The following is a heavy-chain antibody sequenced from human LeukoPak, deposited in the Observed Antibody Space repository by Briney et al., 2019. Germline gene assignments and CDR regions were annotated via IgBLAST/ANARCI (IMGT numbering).Heavy chain of an antibody. J-gene: IGHJ4*02. CDR3: ARDLATIDGIAWYYFEN. V-gene: IGHV1-2*02. CDR2: INPNTGGT. D-gene: IGHD5-12*01. CDR1: GDTFTVHY. Sequence: ASVKVSCKASGDTFTVHYIHWGRQAPGQGVEWMGWINPNTGGTDYAQKFQDRIAISTYTSISTVYMELSRLKSDDTALYYCARDLATIDGIAWYYFENWGQGTLVTVS.